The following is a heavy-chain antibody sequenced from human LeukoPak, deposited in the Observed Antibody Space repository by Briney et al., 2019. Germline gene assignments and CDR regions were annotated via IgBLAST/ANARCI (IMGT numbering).Heavy chain of an antibody. D-gene: IGHD6-13*01. V-gene: IGHV3-30*04. Sequence: GGSLRLSCAASGFTFSSYAMHWVRQAPGKGLEWVAVISYDGSNKYYADPVKGRFTISRDNSKDTLYLQMDSLRAEDTAVYYCARDDSSSWFSFGYWGQGTLVTVSS. CDR1: GFTFSSYA. CDR3: ARDDSSSWFSFGY. CDR2: ISYDGSNK. J-gene: IGHJ4*02.